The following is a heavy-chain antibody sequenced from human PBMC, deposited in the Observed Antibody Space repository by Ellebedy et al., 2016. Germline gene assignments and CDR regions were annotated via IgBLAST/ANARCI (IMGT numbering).Heavy chain of an antibody. CDR1: GGSFSGYY. V-gene: IGHV4-34*01. CDR2: INHSGST. Sequence: SETLSLTCAVYGGSFSGYYWTWIRQRPGQGLEWMGEINHSGSTHYNPFLKSLVTISVDTSTNQFSLKLSSVTAADTAVYYCAPLGYYMDVWGKGTTVTVSS. CDR3: APLGYYMDV. J-gene: IGHJ6*03.